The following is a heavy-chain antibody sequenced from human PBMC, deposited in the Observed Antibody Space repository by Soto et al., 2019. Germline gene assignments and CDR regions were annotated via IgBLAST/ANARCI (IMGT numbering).Heavy chain of an antibody. CDR2: IYHSGST. D-gene: IGHD1-1*01. CDR3: ARRYGYSFDY. V-gene: IGHV4-39*07. CDR1: GESISGTIYY. Sequence: SETLSLTCIVSGESISGTIYYWGWFRQPPGKGLEWIGYIYHSGSTYYNPSLKSRVTISVDTSKNQFSLKLSSVTAADTAVYYCARRYGYSFDYWGQGTLVTVSS. J-gene: IGHJ4*02.